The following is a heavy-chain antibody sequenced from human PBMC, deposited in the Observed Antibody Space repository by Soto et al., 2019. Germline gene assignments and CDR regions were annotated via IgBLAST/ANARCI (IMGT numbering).Heavy chain of an antibody. V-gene: IGHV4-31*03. J-gene: IGHJ4*02. CDR1: GGSISSGDYY. Sequence: SETLSLTCTVPGGSISSGDYYWSWIRQHPGKGLEWIGHIYNSGSTYYNPSLKSRVTISVDTSKNQFSLKLNSVTAADTAVYYCARDAAAGLNDYWGQGTLVT. D-gene: IGHD6-13*01. CDR3: ARDAAAGLNDY. CDR2: IYNSGST.